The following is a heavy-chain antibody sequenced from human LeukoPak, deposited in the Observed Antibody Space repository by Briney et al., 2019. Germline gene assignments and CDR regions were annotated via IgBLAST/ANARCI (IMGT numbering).Heavy chain of an antibody. V-gene: IGHV4-31*03. Sequence: PSETLSLTCTVSGGSISSGGYYWSWIRHHPGKGLEWIGYIYYSGSTYYNPSLKSRVTISVDTSRNQFSLKLSSVTAADTAVYYCARSIVVVPAAILVPPEALFDPWGQGTLVTVSS. CDR1: GGSISSGGYY. J-gene: IGHJ5*02. CDR2: IYYSGST. CDR3: ARSIVVVPAAILVPPEALFDP. D-gene: IGHD2-2*01.